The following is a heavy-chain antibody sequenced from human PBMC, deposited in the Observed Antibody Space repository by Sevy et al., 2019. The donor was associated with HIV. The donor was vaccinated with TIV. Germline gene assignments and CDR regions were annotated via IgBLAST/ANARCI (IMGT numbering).Heavy chain of an antibody. J-gene: IGHJ4*02. CDR1: RYTFSDHL. V-gene: IGHV1-2*02. CDR2: IKPNSGGT. Sequence: ASVKVSCQASRYTFSDHLIHWVRQAPGQGLAWMGWIKPNSGGTRLAQRFQGRVTLTRDASISTAFMELTRLQSDDTAVYYCAITPPAADAASWLYYFDYWGQGTRVTVSS. CDR3: AITPPAADAASWLYYFDY. D-gene: IGHD2-2*02.